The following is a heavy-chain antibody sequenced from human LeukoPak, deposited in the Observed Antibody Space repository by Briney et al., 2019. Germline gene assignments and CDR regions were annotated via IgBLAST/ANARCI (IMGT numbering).Heavy chain of an antibody. D-gene: IGHD3-3*01. CDR3: ARDRFLEWSKSPGDYMDV. J-gene: IGHJ6*03. Sequence: QPGGSLRLSCAASGFIFSAYYMHWVRQSPGKGLEWVADINADGSHSSYADSVKGRFTISRDNARDSLSLQINSLRDEDTAVYYCARDRFLEWSKSPGDYMDVWGKGTTVIVSS. V-gene: IGHV3-74*01. CDR1: GFIFSAYY. CDR2: INADGSHS.